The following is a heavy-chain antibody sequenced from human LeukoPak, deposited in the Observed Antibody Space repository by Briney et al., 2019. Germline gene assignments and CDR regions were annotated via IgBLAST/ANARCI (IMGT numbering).Heavy chain of an antibody. D-gene: IGHD4-17*01. CDR2: IYYSGST. V-gene: IGHV4-39*07. CDR3: ARGNDYGDYAGFDP. J-gene: IGHJ5*02. CDR1: GGSISSSSYY. Sequence: SETLSLTCTVSGGSISSSSYYWGWIRQPPGKGLEWIGSIYYSGSTYYNPSLKSRVTISVDTSKNQFSLNLSSVTAADTAVYYCARGNDYGDYAGFDPWGQGTLVTVSS.